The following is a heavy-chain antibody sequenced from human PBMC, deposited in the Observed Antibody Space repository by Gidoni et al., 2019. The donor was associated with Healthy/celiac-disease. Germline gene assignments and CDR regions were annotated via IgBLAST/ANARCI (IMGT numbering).Heavy chain of an antibody. Sequence: EVQLVESGGGLVQPGGSLRLSCAASGFTVSSNYMSWVRQAPGKGLEWVSVIYSGGSTYYADSVKGRFTISRDNAKNTLYLQMNSLRAEDTAVYYCATDTAMVPAFDYWGQGTLVTVSS. CDR3: ATDTAMVPAFDY. V-gene: IGHV3-66*01. CDR2: IYSGGST. D-gene: IGHD5-18*01. CDR1: GFTVSSNY. J-gene: IGHJ4*02.